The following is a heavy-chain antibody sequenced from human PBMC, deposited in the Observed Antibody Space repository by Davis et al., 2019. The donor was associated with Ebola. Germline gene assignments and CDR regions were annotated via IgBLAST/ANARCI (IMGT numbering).Heavy chain of an antibody. V-gene: IGHV3-23*01. CDR1: GFTFSSYA. CDR2: ISGSGGST. D-gene: IGHD3-22*01. J-gene: IGHJ4*02. CDR3: AKDWAVLGSGSGYFDY. Sequence: GESLKISCAASGFTFSSYAMSWVRQAPGKGLEWVSAISGSGGSTYYADSVKGRFTISRDNSKNTLYLQMNSLRAEDTAVYYCAKDWAVLGSGSGYFDYWGQGTLVTVSS.